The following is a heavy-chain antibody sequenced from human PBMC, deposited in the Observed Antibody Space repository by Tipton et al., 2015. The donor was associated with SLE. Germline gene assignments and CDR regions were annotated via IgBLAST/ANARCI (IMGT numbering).Heavy chain of an antibody. CDR1: GYSISSGYY. D-gene: IGHD3-16*01. V-gene: IGHV4-38-2*02. J-gene: IGHJ4*02. CDR3: ARGGDY. CDR2: IYHSGST. Sequence: TLSLTCTVSGYSISSGYYWGWIRQPPGKGLEWIGSIYHSGSTYHNPSLKSRVTISVDTSKNQFSLKLSSVTAADTAVYYCARGGDYWGQGTLVTVSS.